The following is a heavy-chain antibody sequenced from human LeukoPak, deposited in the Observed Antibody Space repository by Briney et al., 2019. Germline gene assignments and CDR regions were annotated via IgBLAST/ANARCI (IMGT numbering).Heavy chain of an antibody. CDR2: ISGSGGST. Sequence: GGSLRLSCAASGFTFSSYAMSWVRQAPGKGLEWVSAISGSGGSTYYADSVKGRFTISRDNSKNTLYLQMNSLRAEDTAVYYCAKGPSQWLGPEYFQHRGQGTLVTVSS. CDR3: AKGPSQWLGPEYFQH. J-gene: IGHJ1*01. V-gene: IGHV3-23*01. CDR1: GFTFSSYA. D-gene: IGHD6-19*01.